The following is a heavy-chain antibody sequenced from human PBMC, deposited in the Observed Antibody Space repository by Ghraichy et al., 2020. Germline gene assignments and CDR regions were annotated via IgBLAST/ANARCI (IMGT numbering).Heavy chain of an antibody. CDR2: ISWNSGSI. CDR3: ARDSDGSHFDY. CDR1: GFTFDDYA. Sequence: GGSLRLSCAASGFTFDDYAMHWVRQAPGKGLEWVSGISWNSGSIGYADSVKGRFTISRDNAKNSLYLQMNSLRAEDTALYSCARDSDGSHFDYWGQGTLVTVSS. V-gene: IGHV3-9*01. J-gene: IGHJ4*02.